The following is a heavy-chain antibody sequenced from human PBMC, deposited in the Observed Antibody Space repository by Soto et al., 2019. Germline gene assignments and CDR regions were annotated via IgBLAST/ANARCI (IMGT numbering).Heavy chain of an antibody. J-gene: IGHJ4*02. D-gene: IGHD1-20*01. CDR3: AKTDNWNPLYYFDY. CDR1: GVSFSSYA. V-gene: IGHV3-23*01. Sequence: WGSLRLSCAASGVSFSSYAMGWVRQAPGKGLEWVSAISGSGGSTYYADSVKGRFTISRDNSKNTLYLQMNSLRAEDTAVYYCAKTDNWNPLYYFDYWGQGTLVTVSS. CDR2: ISGSGGST.